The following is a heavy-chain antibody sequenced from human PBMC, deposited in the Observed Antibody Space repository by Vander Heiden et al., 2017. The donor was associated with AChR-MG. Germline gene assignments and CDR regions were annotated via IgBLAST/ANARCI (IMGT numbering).Heavy chain of an antibody. V-gene: IGHV3-23*01. CDR3: AKLIVVIPAGQFDH. CDR1: GFTLSSYA. J-gene: IGHJ4*02. Sequence: EVQLLESGGGLVQPGGSLRLSCVASGFTLSSYAMGWVRQAPGKGLDWVSALSGGGGSTYYADSVKGRFTISSDISKNTLYLQMNDMRAEDTAVYYCAKLIVVIPAGQFDHWGQGSLVTVSS. CDR2: LSGGGGST. D-gene: IGHD2-2*01.